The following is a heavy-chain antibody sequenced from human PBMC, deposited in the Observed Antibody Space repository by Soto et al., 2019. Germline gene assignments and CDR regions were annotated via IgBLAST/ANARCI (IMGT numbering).Heavy chain of an antibody. D-gene: IGHD7-27*01. J-gene: IGHJ2*01. Sequence: EVQLLESGGGLVQPGGSLRLSCAASGFKFSNSAMTWVRQAPGKGLECVSSISGSDGSTYYADSVKGRFTISRDNSKNTLYLQMNIVGAEDTAVYYCTKAPVVWGSSWYFDLWGRGTLVTVSS. CDR1: GFKFSNSA. CDR3: TKAPVVWGSSWYFDL. V-gene: IGHV3-23*01. CDR2: ISGSDGST.